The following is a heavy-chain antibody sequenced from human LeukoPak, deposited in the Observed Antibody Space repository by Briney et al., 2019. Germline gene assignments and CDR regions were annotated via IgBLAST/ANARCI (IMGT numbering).Heavy chain of an antibody. CDR2: IIPIFGTA. CDR3: ARGGEADYGDFYYYYYMDV. CDR1: GGTFTIYT. V-gene: IGHV1-69*13. D-gene: IGHD4-17*01. Sequence: ASVKVSFTASGGTFTIYTISWVRQAPGQGLEWMGGIIPIFGTANYAQKFQGRVTITADESTSTAYMELSSLRSEDTAVYYCARGGEADYGDFYYYYYMDVWGKGTTVTISS. J-gene: IGHJ6*03.